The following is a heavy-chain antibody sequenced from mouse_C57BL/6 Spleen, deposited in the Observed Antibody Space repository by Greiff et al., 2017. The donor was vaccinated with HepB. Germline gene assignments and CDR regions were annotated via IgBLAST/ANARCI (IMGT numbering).Heavy chain of an antibody. CDR1: GYTFTSYG. CDR2: IYPRSGNT. D-gene: IGHD2-4*01. CDR3: ARGDYDGGRFAY. Sequence: QVQLQQSGAELARPGASVKLSCKASGYTFTSYGISWVKQRTGQGLEWIGEIYPRSGNTYYNEKFKGKATLTADKSSSTAYMELRSLTSEDSAVYFCARGDYDGGRFAYWGQGTLVTVSA. J-gene: IGHJ3*01. V-gene: IGHV1-81*01.